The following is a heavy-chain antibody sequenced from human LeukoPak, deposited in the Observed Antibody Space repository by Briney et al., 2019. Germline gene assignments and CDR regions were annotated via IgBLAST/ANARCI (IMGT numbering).Heavy chain of an antibody. CDR2: INPNSGGT. Sequence: ASVKVSCKACGYTFTGYYMHWVRQAPGQGLEWMGWINPNSGGTNYAQKFQGWVTMTRDTSISTAYMELSRLRSDDTAVYYCARAYGGNSNAFDIWGQGTMVTVSS. V-gene: IGHV1-2*04. J-gene: IGHJ3*02. D-gene: IGHD4-23*01. CDR1: GYTFTGYY. CDR3: ARAYGGNSNAFDI.